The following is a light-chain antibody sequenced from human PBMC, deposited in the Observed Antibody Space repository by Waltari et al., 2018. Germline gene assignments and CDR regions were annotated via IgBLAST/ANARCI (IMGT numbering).Light chain of an antibody. CDR3: AAWDDTLSAWV. Sequence: QSVMTQTPAASGTPGQRIIMSCSGSSANTGKNYVYWYQQFPGRAPKLLIYRDTQRPSGVPDRFSGSKSGTSASLAISGLRSEEEGTYYCAAWDDTLSAWVFGGGTKLVVL. CDR1: SANTGKNY. J-gene: IGLJ3*02. CDR2: RDT. V-gene: IGLV1-47*01.